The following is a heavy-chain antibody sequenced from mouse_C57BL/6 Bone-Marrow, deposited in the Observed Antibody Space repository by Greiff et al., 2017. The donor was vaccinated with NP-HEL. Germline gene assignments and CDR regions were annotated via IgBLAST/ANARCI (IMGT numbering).Heavy chain of an antibody. V-gene: IGHV1-69*01. CDR3: ARGVYYDYEAWFAY. D-gene: IGHD2-4*01. J-gene: IGHJ3*01. CDR1: GYTFTSYW. Sequence: VQLQQPGAELVMPGASVKLSCKASGYTFTSYWMHWVKQRPGQGLEWIGEIDPSDSYTNYNQKFKGKSTLTVDKSSSTAYMQLSSLTSEDSAVYYCARGVYYDYEAWFAYWGQGTLVTVSA. CDR2: IDPSDSYT.